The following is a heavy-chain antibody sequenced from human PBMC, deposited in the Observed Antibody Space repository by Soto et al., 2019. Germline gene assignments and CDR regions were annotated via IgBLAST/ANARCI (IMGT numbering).Heavy chain of an antibody. D-gene: IGHD1-20*01. CDR1: GVSITSYY. CDR3: ARGQYNWKL. Sequence: PSETLSLTCSVSGVSITSYYWTWIRHSPGKGLEWIGYVYHTGNTYYNPSLKSRVTISLDTSKNQVSLRLRSVTAADTAVYYCARGQYNWKLWGQGTLVTVSS. J-gene: IGHJ4*02. CDR2: VYHTGNT. V-gene: IGHV4-59*01.